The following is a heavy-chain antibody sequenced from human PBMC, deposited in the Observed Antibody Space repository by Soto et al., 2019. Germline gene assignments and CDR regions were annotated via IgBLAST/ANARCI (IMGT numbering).Heavy chain of an antibody. J-gene: IGHJ6*02. CDR3: ARDWGYCSGGSCYSYGMDV. CDR1: GGSISSYY. Sequence: SETLSLTCTVSGGSISSYYWSWIRQPAGKGLEWIGRIYTSGSTNYNPSLKSRVTMSVDTSKNQFSLKLSSVTAADTAVYYCARDWGYCSGGSCYSYGMDVWGQGTTVTVS. D-gene: IGHD2-15*01. V-gene: IGHV4-4*07. CDR2: IYTSGST.